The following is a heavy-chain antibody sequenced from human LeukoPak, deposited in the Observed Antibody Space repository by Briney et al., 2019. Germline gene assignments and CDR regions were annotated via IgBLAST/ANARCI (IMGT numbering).Heavy chain of an antibody. V-gene: IGHV4-34*01. J-gene: IGHJ4*02. Sequence: PSETLSLTCAVYGGSFSGYYWSWIRQPPGKGLEWIEEINHSGSTNYNPSLKSRVTISVDTSKNQFSLKLSSVTAADTAVYYCARVGGATRYWGQGTLVTVSS. D-gene: IGHD1-26*01. CDR2: INHSGST. CDR1: GGSFSGYY. CDR3: ARVGGATRY.